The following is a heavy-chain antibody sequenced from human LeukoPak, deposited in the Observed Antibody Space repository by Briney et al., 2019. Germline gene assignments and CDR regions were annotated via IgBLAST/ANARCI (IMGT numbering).Heavy chain of an antibody. CDR1: GFTFSNYT. D-gene: IGHD2-2*01. J-gene: IGHJ4*02. V-gene: IGHV3-30-3*01. CDR3: VATSGSSTN. CDR2: VSYSGTIK. Sequence: GRSLRLSCVASGFTFSNYTMHWVRQAPGKGLEWVAVVSYSGTIKSYADSVKSRLTISRDNSQNTLYLQMNSLRAEDTAAYYCVATSGSSTNWGQGTLVTVSS.